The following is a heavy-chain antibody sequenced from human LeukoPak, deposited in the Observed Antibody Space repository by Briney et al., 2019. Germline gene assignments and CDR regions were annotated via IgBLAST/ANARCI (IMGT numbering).Heavy chain of an antibody. J-gene: IGHJ4*02. CDR2: IYYSGLT. Sequence: PSETLSLTCTVSGASISSSSSSWGWVRQPPGKGPEWIGSIYYSGLTYDNPSLKSRVSISVDPSKNHFSLKVSSVTAADTAVYYCASGTFDDYGDYDRGDYFDHWGQRTLVTVSS. CDR3: ASGTFDDYGDYDRGDYFDH. D-gene: IGHD4-17*01. CDR1: GASISSSSSS. V-gene: IGHV4-39*02.